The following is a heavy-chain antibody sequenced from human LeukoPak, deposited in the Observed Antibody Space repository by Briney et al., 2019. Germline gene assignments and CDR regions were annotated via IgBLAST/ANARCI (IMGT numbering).Heavy chain of an antibody. Sequence: SETLSLTCTVSGGSISSGGYYWSWIRQPPGKGLEWIGYIYYSGSTYYNPSLKSRVTISVDTSKNQFSLKLSSVTAADTAVYYCARDRDNSDWLFYYWGQGTLVTVSS. CDR1: GGSISSGGYY. J-gene: IGHJ4*02. CDR3: ARDRDNSDWLFYY. V-gene: IGHV4-30-4*07. CDR2: IYYSGST. D-gene: IGHD3-9*01.